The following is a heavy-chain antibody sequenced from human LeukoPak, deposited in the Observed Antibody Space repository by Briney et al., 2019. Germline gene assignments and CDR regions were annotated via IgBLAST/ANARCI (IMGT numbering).Heavy chain of an antibody. D-gene: IGHD2-21*01. V-gene: IGHV1-2*02. CDR3: ARGFVYCGRDCYQSERAFDI. Sequence: GASVTVSCKASGYTFTGYYMHWVRQAPGQGLAWMGWINPNGGGANYAQNFQDRITMTRDTSVSTAYMDLSSLRSDDTAVYYCARGFVYCGRDCYQSERAFDIWGQGTMVTVSS. J-gene: IGHJ3*02. CDR1: GYTFTGYY. CDR2: INPNGGGA.